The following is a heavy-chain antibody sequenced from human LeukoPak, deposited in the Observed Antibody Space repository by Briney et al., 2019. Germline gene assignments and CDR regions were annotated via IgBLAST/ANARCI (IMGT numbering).Heavy chain of an antibody. Sequence: SETLSLTCAVYGGSFSGYYWSWIRQPPGKGLEWIGEINHSGSTNYNPSLKSRVTISVDTSKNQFSLKLSSVTAADTAVYYCTRDSATPGLAWGQGTLVTVSS. CDR2: INHSGST. J-gene: IGHJ4*02. CDR1: GGSFSGYY. V-gene: IGHV4-34*01. CDR3: TRDSATPGLA. D-gene: IGHD2-15*01.